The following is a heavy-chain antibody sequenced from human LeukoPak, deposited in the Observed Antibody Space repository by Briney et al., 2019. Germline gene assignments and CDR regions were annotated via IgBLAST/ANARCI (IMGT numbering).Heavy chain of an antibody. V-gene: IGHV3-43D*04. CDR1: GFTFDDYA. Sequence: GGSLRLSCAASGFTFDDYAMHWVRQAPGKGLEWVSLISWDGGSTYYADSVKGRFTISRDNSKSSLYLQMNSLRAEDTALYYCAKDMGPGAAAAGTALGYWGQGTLVTVSS. CDR2: ISWDGGST. D-gene: IGHD6-13*01. J-gene: IGHJ4*02. CDR3: AKDMGPGAAAAGTALGY.